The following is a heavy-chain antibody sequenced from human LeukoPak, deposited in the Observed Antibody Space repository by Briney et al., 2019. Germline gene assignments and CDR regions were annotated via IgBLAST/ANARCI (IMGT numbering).Heavy chain of an antibody. D-gene: IGHD2-15*01. Sequence: GGSLRLSCAASGFTFSSYEMNWVRQAPGKGLEWVSYISSSGSTIYYADSVKGRFTISRDNAKNSLYLQMISLRAEDTAVYYCARAGYCSGGSCYYMSFGMDVWGKGTTVTVSS. CDR1: GFTFSSYE. CDR2: ISSSGSTI. V-gene: IGHV3-48*03. CDR3: ARAGYCSGGSCYYMSFGMDV. J-gene: IGHJ6*04.